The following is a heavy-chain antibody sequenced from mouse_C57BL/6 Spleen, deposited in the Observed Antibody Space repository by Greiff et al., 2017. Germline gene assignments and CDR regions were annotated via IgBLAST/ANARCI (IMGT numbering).Heavy chain of an antibody. Sequence: EVKLVESEGGLVQPGSSMKLSCTASGFTFSDYYMAWVRQVPEKGLEWVANINYDGSSTYYLDSLKSRFIISRDNAKNILYLQMSSLKSEDTATYYCARELGGSYWYFDVWGTGTTVTVSS. J-gene: IGHJ1*03. CDR3: ARELGGSYWYFDV. CDR2: INYDGSST. V-gene: IGHV5-16*01. D-gene: IGHD4-1*01. CDR1: GFTFSDYY.